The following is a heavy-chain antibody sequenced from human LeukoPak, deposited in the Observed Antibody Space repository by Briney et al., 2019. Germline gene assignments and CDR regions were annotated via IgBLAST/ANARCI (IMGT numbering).Heavy chain of an antibody. V-gene: IGHV3-74*01. D-gene: IGHD6-19*01. CDR3: ARALSSAWGLVDC. CDR2: IKSDGSRT. J-gene: IGHJ4*02. Sequence: PGGSLRLSCAASGFTFTTYSMHWVRQVPGKGLVWVSRIKSDGSRTYYADSGKGRFTISRDNAKSTLYLQMDSLRAEDTAVYYCARALSSAWGLVDCWGQGTLVTVSS. CDR1: GFTFTTYS.